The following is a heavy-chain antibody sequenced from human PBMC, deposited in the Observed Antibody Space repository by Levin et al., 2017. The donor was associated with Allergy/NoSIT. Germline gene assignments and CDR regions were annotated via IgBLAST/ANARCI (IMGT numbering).Heavy chain of an antibody. CDR1: GGSFSGYY. V-gene: IGHV4-34*01. J-gene: IGHJ5*02. Sequence: SQTLSLTCAVYGGSFSGYYWSWIRQPPGKGLEWIGEINHSGSTNYNPSLKSRVTISVDTSKNQFSLKLSSVTAADTAVYYCARGSCSSTSCAARWFDPWGQGTLVTVSS. CDR3: ARGSCSSTSCAARWFDP. CDR2: INHSGST. D-gene: IGHD2-2*01.